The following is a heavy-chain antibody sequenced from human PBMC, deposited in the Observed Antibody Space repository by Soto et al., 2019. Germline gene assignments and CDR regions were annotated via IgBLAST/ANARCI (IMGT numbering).Heavy chain of an antibody. Sequence: QVQLVESGGGVVQPGRSLRLSCAASGFTSSSYGMHWVRQAPGKGLEWVAVIWYEGSNKYYADSVKGRFTISRDNSKNTLYLQMNSLRAEDTAVYYCVGDASRRVYFQHWGQGTLVTVSS. D-gene: IGHD2-8*01. CDR2: IWYEGSNK. V-gene: IGHV3-33*01. J-gene: IGHJ1*01. CDR1: GFTSSSYG. CDR3: VGDASRRVYFQH.